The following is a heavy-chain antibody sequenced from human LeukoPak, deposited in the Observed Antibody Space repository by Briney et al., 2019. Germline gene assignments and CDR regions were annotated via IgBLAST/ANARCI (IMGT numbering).Heavy chain of an antibody. V-gene: IGHV1-69*04. CDR3: ARGGDYGRPPYNWFDP. CDR1: GGTFSSYA. D-gene: IGHD4-17*01. J-gene: IGHJ5*02. CDR2: IIPIFGIA. Sequence: AASVEVSCKASGGTFSSYAISWVRQAPGQGLEWMGRIIPIFGIANYAQKFQGRVTITADKSTSTAYMELSSLRSEDTAVYYCARGGDYGRPPYNWFDPWGQGTLVTVSS.